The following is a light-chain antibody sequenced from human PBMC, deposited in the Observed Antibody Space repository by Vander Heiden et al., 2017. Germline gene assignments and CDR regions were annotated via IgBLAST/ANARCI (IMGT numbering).Light chain of an antibody. J-gene: IGKJ1*01. CDR1: QTVPSN. CDR3: QQYTEWPLT. V-gene: IGKV3-15*01. Sequence: EIVLTQSPATLSVSPGERATLSCRASQTVPSNLAWYQQKPGQAPRLLIYGTSTRAAGIPARFGGSGSGTEFTLTISSLQSEDFAVYYCQQYTEWPLTFGQGTTVESK. CDR2: GTS.